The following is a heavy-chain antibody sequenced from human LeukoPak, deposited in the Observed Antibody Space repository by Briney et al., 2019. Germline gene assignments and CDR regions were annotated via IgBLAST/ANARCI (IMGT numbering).Heavy chain of an antibody. CDR1: GMSGGTINSYY. J-gene: IGHJ3*02. CDR2: IYYNGST. Sequence: PSETLSLTCSVSGMSGGTINSYYWTWIRQPPGQGLEWLGYIYYNGSTNYSPSLKSRVTLSIDTAQNHFSLRLTSVTAADTAVYYCAKSNGYGLVDIWGQGTMVTVSS. CDR3: AKSNGYGLVDI. D-gene: IGHD3-10*01. V-gene: IGHV4-59*12.